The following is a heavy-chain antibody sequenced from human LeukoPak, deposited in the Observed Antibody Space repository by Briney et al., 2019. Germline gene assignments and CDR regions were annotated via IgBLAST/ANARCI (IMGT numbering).Heavy chain of an antibody. CDR1: AFTFSYYW. CDR2: ISSSGSTI. Sequence: GGSLRLSCAASAFTFSYYWMNWVRQAPGKGLEWVSYISSSGSTIYYADSVKGRFTISRDNAKNSLYLQMNSLRAEDTAVYYCAREGSWYYYWGQGTLVTVSS. J-gene: IGHJ4*02. D-gene: IGHD6-13*01. V-gene: IGHV3-48*04. CDR3: AREGSWYYY.